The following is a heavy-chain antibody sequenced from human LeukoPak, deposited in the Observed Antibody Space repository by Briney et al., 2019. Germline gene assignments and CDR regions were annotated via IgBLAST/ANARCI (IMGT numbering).Heavy chain of an antibody. CDR1: GFTFSNAW. Sequence: GGSLRLSCAASGFTFSNAWMSWVRQAPGKGLEWVAVISYDGSNKYYADSVKGRFTISRDNSKNTLYLQMNSLRAEDTAVYYCARDLPGYCSSTSCYTSNYFDYWGQGTLVTVSS. CDR3: ARDLPGYCSSTSCYTSNYFDY. V-gene: IGHV3-30-3*01. J-gene: IGHJ4*02. CDR2: ISYDGSNK. D-gene: IGHD2-2*02.